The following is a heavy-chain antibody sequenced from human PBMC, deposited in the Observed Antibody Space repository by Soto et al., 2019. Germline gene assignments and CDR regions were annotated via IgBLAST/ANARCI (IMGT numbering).Heavy chain of an antibody. D-gene: IGHD5-18*01. Sequence: QVQLVQSGAEVKKPGSSVKVSCKASGGTFSSYTISWVRQAPGQGLEWMGRIIPILGIANYAQKFQGRVTITADKSTSTAYMELSSLRSEDTAVYYCASGSNELWVYYFDYWGQGTLVTVSS. V-gene: IGHV1-69*02. CDR3: ASGSNELWVYYFDY. CDR2: IIPILGIA. J-gene: IGHJ4*02. CDR1: GGTFSSYT.